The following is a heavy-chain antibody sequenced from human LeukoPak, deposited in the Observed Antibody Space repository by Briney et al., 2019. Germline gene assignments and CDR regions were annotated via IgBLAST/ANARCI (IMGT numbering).Heavy chain of an antibody. CDR1: GGSFSGYY. CDR2: INHSGST. CDR3: ARGVRRAARGVPRNWFDP. Sequence: KPSETLSLTCAVYGGSFSGYYWSWIRQPPGKGLEWIGEINHSGSTNYNPSLKSRVTISVDTSKNQFSLKLSSVTAADTAVYYCARGVRRAARGVPRNWFDPWGQGTLVTVSS. J-gene: IGHJ5*02. D-gene: IGHD3-10*01. V-gene: IGHV4-34*01.